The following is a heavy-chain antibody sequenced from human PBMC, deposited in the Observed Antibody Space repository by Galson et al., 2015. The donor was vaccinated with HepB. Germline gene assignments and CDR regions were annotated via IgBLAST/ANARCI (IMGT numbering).Heavy chain of an antibody. CDR1: GFSLSTTEMR. Sequence: PALVKPTQTLTLTCTFSGFSLSTTEMRVSWIRQPPGKALEWLARIDWDDDKFYSKPLKTRLTISKDTSKNQVVLTMTNMDPVDTATYYCARSGYSSGWYPWYFDLWGRGTLVTVSS. CDR3: ARSGYSSGWYPWYFDL. CDR2: IDWDDDK. J-gene: IGHJ2*01. V-gene: IGHV2-70*04. D-gene: IGHD6-19*01.